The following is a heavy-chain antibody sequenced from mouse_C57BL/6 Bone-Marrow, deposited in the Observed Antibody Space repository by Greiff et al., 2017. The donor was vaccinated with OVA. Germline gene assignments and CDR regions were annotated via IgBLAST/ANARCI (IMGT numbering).Heavy chain of an antibody. D-gene: IGHD1-1*01. J-gene: IGHJ1*03. CDR2: ISSGGSYT. CDR1: GFTFSSYG. V-gene: IGHV5-6*02. Sequence: EVMLVESGGDLVKPGGSLKLSCAASGFTFSSYGMSWVRQTPDKRLEWVATISSGGSYTYYPDSVKGRFTISRDNAKNTLYLQMSSLKSEDTAMYYCAREVLRYPSYWYFDVWGTGTTVTVSS. CDR3: AREVLRYPSYWYFDV.